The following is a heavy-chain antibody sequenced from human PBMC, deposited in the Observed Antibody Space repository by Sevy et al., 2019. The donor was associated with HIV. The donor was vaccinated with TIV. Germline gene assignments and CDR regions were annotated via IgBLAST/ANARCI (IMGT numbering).Heavy chain of an antibody. CDR2: IKSKTDGGTT. CDR3: CSGYYKIGHAFDI. V-gene: IGHV3-15*01. Sequence: LSLTCAASGFTFSNAWMSWVRQAPGKGLEWVGRIKSKTDGGTTDYAAPVKGRFTISRDDSKNTLYLQMNSLKTEDTAVYYCCSGYYKIGHAFDIWSQGTMVTVSS. CDR1: GFTFSNAW. J-gene: IGHJ3*02. D-gene: IGHD3-22*01.